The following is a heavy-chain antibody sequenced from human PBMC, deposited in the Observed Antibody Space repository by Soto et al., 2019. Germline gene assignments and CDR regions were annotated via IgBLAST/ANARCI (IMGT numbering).Heavy chain of an antibody. CDR3: AKDSPYSSGWTFDY. CDR1: GFTFSSYG. CDR2: ISYDGSNK. D-gene: IGHD6-19*01. Sequence: GGSLRLSCAASGFTFSSYGMHWVRQAPGKGLEWVAVISYDGSNKYYADSVKGRFTISRDNSKNTLYLQMNSLRAEDTAVYYCAKDSPYSSGWTFDYWGQGTLVTVSS. J-gene: IGHJ4*02. V-gene: IGHV3-30*18.